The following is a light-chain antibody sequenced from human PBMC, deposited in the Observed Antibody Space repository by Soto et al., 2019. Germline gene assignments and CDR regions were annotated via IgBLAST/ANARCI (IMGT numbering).Light chain of an antibody. V-gene: IGKV1-39*01. J-gene: IGKJ1*01. Sequence: DLQMTQSPSSLSASVGDRVTITCRASQSISSYLNWYQQKPGKAPKLLIYAASSLQSGVPSRFRGSGSGTDFTLTISSLQPEDFATYYCQQSYSTLRTFGQGTKVEI. CDR1: QSISSY. CDR3: QQSYSTLRT. CDR2: AAS.